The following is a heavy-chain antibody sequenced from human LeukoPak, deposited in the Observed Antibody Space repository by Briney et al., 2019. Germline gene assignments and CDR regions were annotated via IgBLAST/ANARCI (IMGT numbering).Heavy chain of an antibody. CDR1: GGSFSDYY. CDR3: ARHADYYESTSYFWDY. CDR2: IYRSGST. Sequence: SETLSLTCAVYGGSFSDYYWGWIRQPPGQGLEWIGSIYRSGSTYYNSSLKSRVTISVDTSKNQFSLKLSSVTAADTAVYYCARHADYYESTSYFWDYWGQGTLVTVSS. J-gene: IGHJ4*02. D-gene: IGHD3-22*01. V-gene: IGHV4-38-2*01.